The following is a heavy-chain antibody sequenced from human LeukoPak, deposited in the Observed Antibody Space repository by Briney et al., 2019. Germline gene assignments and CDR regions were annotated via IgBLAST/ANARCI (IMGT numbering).Heavy chain of an antibody. CDR2: IYPGDSDT. J-gene: IGHJ4*02. Sequence: GESLKISCQGSGYSFTSYWIGWVRQLPGKGLEWMGIIYPGDSDTRYSPSFQGQVTISADKSISTAYLQWSSLKASDTAMYYCPRHSEPGDILTEGGLDYWGQGTLVTVSS. CDR3: PRHSEPGDILTEGGLDY. V-gene: IGHV5-51*01. CDR1: GYSFTSYW. D-gene: IGHD3-9*01.